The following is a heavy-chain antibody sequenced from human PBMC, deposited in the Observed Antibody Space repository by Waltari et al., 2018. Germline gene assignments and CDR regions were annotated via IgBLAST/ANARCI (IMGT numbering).Heavy chain of an antibody. Sequence: QVQLVQSGAEVKKPGASVKVSCKASGYTFTGYYMHWVRQAPGQGLEWMGWINPNSGGKNYAQKFQGRVTMTRDTSISTAYMELSRLRSDDTAVYYCARDGAGYSSSWRTMYNWFDPWGQGTLVTVSS. CDR3: ARDGAGYSSSWRTMYNWFDP. V-gene: IGHV1-2*02. D-gene: IGHD6-13*01. CDR2: INPNSGGK. CDR1: GYTFTGYY. J-gene: IGHJ5*02.